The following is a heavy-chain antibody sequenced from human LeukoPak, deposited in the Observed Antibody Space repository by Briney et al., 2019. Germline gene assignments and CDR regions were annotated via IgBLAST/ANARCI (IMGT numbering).Heavy chain of an antibody. CDR3: AKEGDY. Sequence: GGSLRLSCAASGFTFSDYEMNWVRQAPGKGLEWVSYISNSGSTIHYADSVKGRVTISRDNAKNSLYLQMNSLRAEDTAVYYCAKEGDYWGQGTLVTVSS. CDR1: GFTFSDYE. V-gene: IGHV3-48*03. CDR2: ISNSGSTI. J-gene: IGHJ4*02.